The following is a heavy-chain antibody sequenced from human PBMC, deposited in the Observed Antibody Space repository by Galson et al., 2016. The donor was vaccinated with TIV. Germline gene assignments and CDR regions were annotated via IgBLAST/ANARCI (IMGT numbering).Heavy chain of an antibody. CDR2: IHSSGNT. CDR3: ARGIMVRGVALHWFFDL. V-gene: IGHV4-59*11. CDR1: GGSISSHY. D-gene: IGHD3-10*01. Sequence: SETLSLTCSVSGGSISSHYWSWVRQPPGKGLEWIAYIHSSGNTNYNPSLKSRVTISLDTPKNQFSLNLTSVTAAETAMYYFARGIMVRGVALHWFFDLWGRGTLVTVSS. J-gene: IGHJ2*01.